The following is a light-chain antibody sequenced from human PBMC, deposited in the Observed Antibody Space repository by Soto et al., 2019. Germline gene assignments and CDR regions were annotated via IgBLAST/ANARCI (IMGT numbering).Light chain of an antibody. V-gene: IGKV3-20*01. J-gene: IGKJ2*01. Sequence: EIVLTQSPGTLYLSPGERATLSCRASQSVSSNYLAWYQQKRGKAPRLLIYAASARATGIPDRFSGSGSGTDFTLTISRLEPEDFAVYFCQLYGSSPPRYTFGQGTKVDIK. CDR1: QSVSSNY. CDR2: AAS. CDR3: QLYGSSPPRYT.